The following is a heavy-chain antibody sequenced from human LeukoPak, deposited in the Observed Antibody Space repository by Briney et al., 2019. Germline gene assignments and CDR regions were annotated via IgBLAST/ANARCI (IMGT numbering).Heavy chain of an antibody. Sequence: SETLSLTCAVYGGSFSGYYWSWIRQPPGKGLEWIGEINHSGSTNYNPSLKRRVTISVDTSKNQFSLKLSSVTAADTAVYYCARGDYDILTGYYLRYFDHWGRGTLVTVSS. CDR3: ARGDYDILTGYYLRYFDH. J-gene: IGHJ4*02. D-gene: IGHD3-9*01. CDR1: GGSFSGYY. V-gene: IGHV4-34*01. CDR2: INHSGST.